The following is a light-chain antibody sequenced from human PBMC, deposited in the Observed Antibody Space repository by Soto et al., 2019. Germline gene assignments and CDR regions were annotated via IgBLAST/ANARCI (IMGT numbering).Light chain of an antibody. J-gene: IGLJ1*01. CDR2: DVN. Sequence: QSVRNQVAYVSRVAGRGRRISKTRNSSDVWSYNSVSWYQQYPGKAPKLMIHDVNNRPSGISDRFSGSKSGNTASLTISGLQAEDEADYYCSSFTSSTSDVFGTGNKVTVL. CDR1: SSDVWSYNS. V-gene: IGLV2-14*03. CDR3: SSFTSSTSDV.